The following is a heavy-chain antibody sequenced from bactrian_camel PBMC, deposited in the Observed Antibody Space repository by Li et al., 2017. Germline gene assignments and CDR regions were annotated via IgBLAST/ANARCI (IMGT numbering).Heavy chain of an antibody. V-gene: IGHV3S40*01. J-gene: IGHJ6*01. Sequence: DVQLVESGGGLVQPGGSLRLSCAASGFKISDRDMSWVRQAPGKGLEWVSAIASGGGSTYYVDSVKGRFTISRDNAENGLYLRMNNLTPEDTAVYYCAADLEERDEEGSPFGYWGQGTQVTVS. D-gene: IGHD5*01. CDR2: IASGGGST. CDR3: AADLEERDEEGSPFGY. CDR1: GFKISDRD.